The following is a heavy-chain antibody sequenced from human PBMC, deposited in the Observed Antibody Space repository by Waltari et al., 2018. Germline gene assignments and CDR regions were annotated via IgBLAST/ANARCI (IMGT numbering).Heavy chain of an antibody. J-gene: IGHJ4*02. Sequence: QVQLVPSGAEVKKPGSSVKVSCKASGGTFSSYTISWVRQAPGQGLEWMGRIIPFSGIANNARKFQGRVTMTADKSTSRAYMELSSLRSEDTAVYYCARGSSRPTDYWGQGTLVTVSS. CDR3: ARGSSRPTDY. CDR2: IIPFSGIA. CDR1: GGTFSSYT. D-gene: IGHD6-13*01. V-gene: IGHV1-69*02.